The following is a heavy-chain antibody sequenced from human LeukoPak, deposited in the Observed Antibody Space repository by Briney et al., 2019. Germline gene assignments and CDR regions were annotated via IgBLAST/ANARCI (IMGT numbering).Heavy chain of an antibody. Sequence: SETLSLTCTVSGGSISFYYWSWIRQPPGKGLEWIGYIYYSGSTNYNPSLKSRVTISVDTSKNQFSLKLSSVTAADTAVFYCASLTTADAFDIWGQGTMVTVSS. D-gene: IGHD3-22*01. V-gene: IGHV4-59*01. CDR1: GGSISFYY. J-gene: IGHJ3*02. CDR2: IYYSGST. CDR3: ASLTTADAFDI.